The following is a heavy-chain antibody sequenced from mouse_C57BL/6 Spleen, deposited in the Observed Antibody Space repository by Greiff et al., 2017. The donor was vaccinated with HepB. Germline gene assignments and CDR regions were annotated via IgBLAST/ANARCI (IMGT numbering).Heavy chain of an antibody. CDR1: GFTFSDYG. D-gene: IGHD2-3*01. Sequence: VKLVESGGGLVKPGGSLKLSCAASGFTFSDYGMHWVRQAPEKGLEWVAYISSGSSTIYYADTVKGRFTISRDNAKNTLFLQMTSLRSEDTAMYYCARVYDGYDAWFAYWGQGTLVTVSA. CDR3: ARVYDGYDAWFAY. CDR2: ISSGSSTI. J-gene: IGHJ3*01. V-gene: IGHV5-17*01.